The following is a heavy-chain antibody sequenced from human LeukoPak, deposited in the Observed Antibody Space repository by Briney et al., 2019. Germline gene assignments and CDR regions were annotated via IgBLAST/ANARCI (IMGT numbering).Heavy chain of an antibody. CDR1: GFTFSTYG. V-gene: IGHV3-23*01. Sequence: GGSLRLSCAASGFTFSTYGMSWVRQAPGKGLEWVSTIAVVGGNTHYADSVEGRFTISRQDSNNALHLQLNSLRAEDTAIYHCARDCCSGGGPLDIWGQGTLVTVSS. J-gene: IGHJ4*02. CDR2: IAVVGGNT. D-gene: IGHD2-15*01. CDR3: ARDCCSGGGPLDI.